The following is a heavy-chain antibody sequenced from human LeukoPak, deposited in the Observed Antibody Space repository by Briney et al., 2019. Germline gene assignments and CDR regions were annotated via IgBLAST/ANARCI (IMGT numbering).Heavy chain of an antibody. CDR3: AKSVAGKGDLLGAEPDY. CDR2: ISSGGSQR. V-gene: IGHV3-23*01. Sequence: GGSLRLSRAASGFTFSNSAMTWVRQAPGKGLEWISGISSGGSQRFYADSVKGRFTVSRDNSRETLFLQMNSLRTEDTAVYYCAKSVAGKGDLLGAEPDYWGQGTLVSVSS. J-gene: IGHJ4*02. CDR1: GFTFSNSA. D-gene: IGHD6-19*01.